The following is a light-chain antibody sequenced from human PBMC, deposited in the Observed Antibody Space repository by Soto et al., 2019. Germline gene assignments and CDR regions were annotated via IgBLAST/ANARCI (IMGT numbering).Light chain of an antibody. J-gene: IGKJ1*01. CDR2: KAS. V-gene: IGKV1-5*03. CDR1: QSISRW. CDR3: QQYSSYWT. Sequence: DVQMTQSPSTLSASVVDRFIITFRASQSISRWLAWYQQKPGKAPKLLIYKASNLESGVPSRFSARGSGTEFTLSISSLQPDDFATYYCQQYSSYWTFGQGTKVDNK.